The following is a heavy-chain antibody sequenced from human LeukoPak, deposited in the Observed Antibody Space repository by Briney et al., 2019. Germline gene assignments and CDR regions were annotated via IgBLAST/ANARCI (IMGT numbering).Heavy chain of an antibody. Sequence: GESLKISCKGSGYSFTSYWIGWVRQMPGKGLEWMGIIYPGDSDTRYSPSFQGQVTISADKSISTAYLQWSSLRASDTAIYYSASSAYSSGWYGAHFDYWGQGTLVTVSS. J-gene: IGHJ4*02. D-gene: IGHD6-19*01. V-gene: IGHV5-51*01. CDR1: GYSFTSYW. CDR2: IYPGDSDT. CDR3: ASSAYSSGWYGAHFDY.